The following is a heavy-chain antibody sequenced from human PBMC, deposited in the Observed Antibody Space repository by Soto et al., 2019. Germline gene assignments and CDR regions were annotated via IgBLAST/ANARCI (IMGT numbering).Heavy chain of an antibody. Sequence: SETLSLTCAVSGYSISSGNGWGWILQPPGKGLEWIGYISYSESTKYNPSLKSRVTISVDTSKTQFSLKLSSVTAADTAVYYCARQKPTDGRWEFANYYGMDVWGQGTPVTVSS. CDR3: ARQKPTDGRWEFANYYGMDV. D-gene: IGHD1-26*01. CDR2: ISYSEST. CDR1: GYSISSGNG. J-gene: IGHJ6*02. V-gene: IGHV4-28*01.